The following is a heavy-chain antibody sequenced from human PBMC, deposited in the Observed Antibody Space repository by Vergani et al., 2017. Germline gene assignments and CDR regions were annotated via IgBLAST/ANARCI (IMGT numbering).Heavy chain of an antibody. CDR3: SRPRYINHQRDS. J-gene: IGHJ4*02. Sequence: EVQLVDSGGGLVQPGQSLRLSCTPSGFSFGDDALTWVRQVTGKGLEWVAFLGKRAFGGTRQYAPSVRGRFTISIDDSKSVAYLDMNNLKVEDTAICYCSRPRYINHQRDSWGQGTLVIVSS. CDR2: LGKRAFGGTR. CDR1: GFSFGDDA. D-gene: IGHD1-1*01. V-gene: IGHV3-49*04.